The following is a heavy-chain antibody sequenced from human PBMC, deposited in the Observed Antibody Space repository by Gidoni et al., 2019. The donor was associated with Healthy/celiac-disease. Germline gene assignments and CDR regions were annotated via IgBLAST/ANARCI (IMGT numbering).Heavy chain of an antibody. D-gene: IGHD4-17*01. CDR2: IYYSGST. Sequence: QVQLQESGPGLVKPSETLSLTCTVSGGSISSYYWSWIRQPPGKGLEWIGYIYYSGSTNYNPSLKSRVTISVDTSKNQFSLKLSSVTAADTAVYYCARGFATDWYFDLWGRGTLVTVSS. V-gene: IGHV4-59*01. CDR1: GGSISSYY. J-gene: IGHJ2*01. CDR3: ARGFATDWYFDL.